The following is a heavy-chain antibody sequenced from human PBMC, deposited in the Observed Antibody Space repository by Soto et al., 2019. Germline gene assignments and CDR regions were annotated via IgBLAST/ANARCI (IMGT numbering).Heavy chain of an antibody. V-gene: IGHV4-31*03. CDR2: IYYSGST. CDR3: ARSGNSSGGYYYYYGMDV. J-gene: IGHJ6*02. CDR1: GGSISSGGYY. Sequence: SETLSLTCTVSGGSISSGGYYWSWIRQHPGKGLEWIGYIYYSGSTYYNPSLKSRVTISVDTSKNQFSLKLSSVTAADTAVYYCARSGNSSGGYYYYYGMDVWGQGTTVTVSS. D-gene: IGHD6-6*01.